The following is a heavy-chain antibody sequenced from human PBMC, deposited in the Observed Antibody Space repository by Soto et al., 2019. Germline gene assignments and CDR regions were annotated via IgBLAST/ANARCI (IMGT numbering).Heavy chain of an antibody. D-gene: IGHD6-19*01. CDR1: GFTFSSYW. CDR3: ARDVYSSGWYDNWFDP. CDR2: IKQDGSEK. J-gene: IGHJ5*02. Sequence: SGGSLRLSCAASGFTFSSYWMSWVRQAPGKGLEWVANIKQDGSEKYYVDSVKGRFTISRDNAKNSLYLQMNSLRAEDTAVYYCARDVYSSGWYDNWFDPWGQGTLVTVSS. V-gene: IGHV3-7*01.